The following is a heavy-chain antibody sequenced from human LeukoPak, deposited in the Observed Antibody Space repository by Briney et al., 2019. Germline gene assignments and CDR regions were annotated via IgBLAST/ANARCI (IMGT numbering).Heavy chain of an antibody. J-gene: IGHJ4*02. D-gene: IGHD4-17*01. CDR2: ISSSSSYI. CDR3: ARVRADDYGDYGPGDY. Sequence: GGSLRLSCAASGFTFSSYSMNWVRQAPGKGLECVSSISSSSSYIYYADSVKGRFTISRDNAKNSLYLQMNSLRAEDTAVYYCARVRADDYGDYGPGDYWGQGTLVTVSS. CDR1: GFTFSSYS. V-gene: IGHV3-21*01.